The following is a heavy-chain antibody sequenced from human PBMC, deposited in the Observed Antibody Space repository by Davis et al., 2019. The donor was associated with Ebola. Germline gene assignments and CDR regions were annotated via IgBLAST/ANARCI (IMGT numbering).Heavy chain of an antibody. V-gene: IGHV1-18*04. CDR1: GYTFTSYG. J-gene: IGHJ6*04. CDR3: ARDTIFYGMDV. Sequence: ASVKVSCKASGYTFTSYGISWVRQAPGQGLEWMGWINPHNGNTNYAQNVQGRVTMTTDTSTSTAYMEVGSLRSDDTAVYYCARDTIFYGMDVWGKGTTVTVSS. D-gene: IGHD3-3*01. CDR2: INPHNGNT.